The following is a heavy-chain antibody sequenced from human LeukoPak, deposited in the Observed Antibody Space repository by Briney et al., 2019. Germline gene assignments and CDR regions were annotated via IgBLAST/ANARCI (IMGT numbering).Heavy chain of an antibody. CDR3: TRVQAGRSGLMDV. D-gene: IGHD2-8*02. V-gene: IGHV3-74*01. CDR2: ISPEGSGT. CDR1: GFSLSGYW. J-gene: IGHJ6*02. Sequence: PGGSLRLPCAASGFSLSGYWMHWVRQAPGKGLVWVSRISPEGSGTTYADSVKGRFTISRDNAKNTLYLQMYSLRDEDAAVYHCTRVQAGRSGLMDVWGRGTTVTVSS.